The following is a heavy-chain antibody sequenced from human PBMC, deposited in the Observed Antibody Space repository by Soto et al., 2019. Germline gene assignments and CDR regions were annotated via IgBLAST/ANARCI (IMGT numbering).Heavy chain of an antibody. V-gene: IGHV4-59*08. CDR1: VDSISSYY. CDR2: IYYTGST. CDR3: ASRPTGALPYFDS. J-gene: IGHJ4*02. Sequence: ASETLSLTCTISVDSISSYYWTWIRQPPGKGLEWIGYIYYTGSTTYNPSLKSRVIISVATSRNQFSLKLTSVTAADTAVYYCASRPTGALPYFDSWGQGTLVTVSS. D-gene: IGHD6-6*01.